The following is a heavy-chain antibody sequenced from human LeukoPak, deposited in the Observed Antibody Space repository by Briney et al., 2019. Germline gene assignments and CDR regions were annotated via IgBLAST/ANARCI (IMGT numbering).Heavy chain of an antibody. CDR2: IGASDGTT. J-gene: IGHJ4*02. CDR1: GFTFSNRS. Sequence: GGSLRLSCAASGFTFSNRSMSWVRQAPGKGLEWVSTIGASDGTTYYADSVKGRFTIPRDNSKNTLYLQMNSLRAEDTAIYYCAKLLPNWGQGTLVTVSS. V-gene: IGHV3-23*01. CDR3: AKLLPN.